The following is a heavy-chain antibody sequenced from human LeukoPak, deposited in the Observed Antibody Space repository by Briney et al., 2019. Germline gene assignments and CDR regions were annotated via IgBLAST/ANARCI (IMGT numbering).Heavy chain of an antibody. CDR3: AREMGQNYYYYGMDV. CDR1: GYTFTSYG. D-gene: IGHD2-8*01. CDR2: INPNSGGT. V-gene: IGHV1-2*04. J-gene: IGHJ6*02. Sequence: GASVKVSCKASGYTFTSYGISWVRQAPGQGLEWMGWINPNSGGTNYAQKFQGWVTMTRDTSISTAYMELSRLRSDDTAVYYCAREMGQNYYYYGMDVWGQGTTVTVSS.